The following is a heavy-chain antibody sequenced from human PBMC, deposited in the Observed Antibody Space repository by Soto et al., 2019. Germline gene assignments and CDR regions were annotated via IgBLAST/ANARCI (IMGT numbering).Heavy chain of an antibody. J-gene: IGHJ6*02. CDR3: ARDIVVVPAAMLISYYYYGMDV. V-gene: IGHV1-69*01. CDR2: IIPIFGTA. D-gene: IGHD2-2*01. Sequence: QVQLVQSGAEVKKPGSSVKVSCKASGGTFSSYAISWVRQAPGQGLEWMGGIIPIFGTANYAEKFQGRVTIPADESASTAYMELSSLRSEDTAVYYCARDIVVVPAAMLISYYYYGMDVWGQGTTVTVSS. CDR1: GGTFSSYA.